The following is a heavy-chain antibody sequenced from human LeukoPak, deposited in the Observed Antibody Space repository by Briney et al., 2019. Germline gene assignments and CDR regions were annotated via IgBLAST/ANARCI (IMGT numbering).Heavy chain of an antibody. CDR1: GYTFTGYY. CDR3: ATPRGYSSGWQEE. Sequence: ASVKVSCKASGYTFTGYYMHWVRQAPGQGLEWMGWINPNSGGTNYAQKFQGRVTMTRDTSISTAYMELSRLRSDDTAVYYCATPRGYSSGWQEEWGQGTLVTVSS. V-gene: IGHV1-2*02. J-gene: IGHJ4*02. CDR2: INPNSGGT. D-gene: IGHD6-19*01.